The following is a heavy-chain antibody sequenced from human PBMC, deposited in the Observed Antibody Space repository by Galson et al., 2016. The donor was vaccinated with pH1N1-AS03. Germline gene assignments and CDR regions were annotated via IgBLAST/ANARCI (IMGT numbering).Heavy chain of an antibody. CDR2: NTGTGDT. CDR3: AKVGIEISSGWYGRFDF. J-gene: IGHJ4*02. D-gene: IGHD6-19*01. V-gene: IGHV1-3*04. Sequence: NTGTGDTIYSQKFQDRVTITRDTSSSTAYMELSRLRSEDTAVYYCAKVGIEISSGWYGRFDFWGQGTLVTVSS.